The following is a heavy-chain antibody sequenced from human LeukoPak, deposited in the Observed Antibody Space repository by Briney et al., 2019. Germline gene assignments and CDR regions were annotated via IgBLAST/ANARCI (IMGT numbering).Heavy chain of an antibody. CDR2: INHSGST. CDR1: GGSFSGYY. V-gene: IGHV4-34*01. J-gene: IGHJ4*02. D-gene: IGHD5-12*01. CDR3: ARRVRGYGEYYFDY. Sequence: SETLSLTCAVYGGSFSGYYWSWIRQPPGKGLEWIGEINHSGSTNYNPSLKSRVTISVDTSKNQFSLKLSSVTAADTAVYYCARRVRGYGEYYFDYWGQGTLVTVSS.